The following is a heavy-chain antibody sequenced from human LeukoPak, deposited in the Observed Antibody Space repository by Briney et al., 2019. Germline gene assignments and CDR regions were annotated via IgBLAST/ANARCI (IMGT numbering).Heavy chain of an antibody. V-gene: IGHV3-21*01. J-gene: IGHJ4*02. CDR1: GFTFSSYE. CDR2: ISSSSSYI. Sequence: GGSLRLSCAASGFTFSSYEMNWVRQAPGKGLEWVSSISSSSSYIYYADSVKGRFTISRDNAKNSLYLQMNSLRAEDTAVYYCARDYYYDSSGPIDYWGQGTLVTVSS. CDR3: ARDYYYDSSGPIDY. D-gene: IGHD3-22*01.